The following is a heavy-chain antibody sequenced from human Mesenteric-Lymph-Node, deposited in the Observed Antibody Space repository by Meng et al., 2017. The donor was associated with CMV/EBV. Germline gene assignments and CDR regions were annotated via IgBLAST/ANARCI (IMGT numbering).Heavy chain of an antibody. V-gene: IGHV2-5*02. CDR3: AQTYYYGSGSEIDY. J-gene: IGHJ4*02. D-gene: IGHD3-10*01. CDR2: IYWDDDK. Sequence: GVESSTRGVGVGWSRQPPGKALEWLALIYWDDDKRYSTSLKSRLNITKDTSKNQVVLTMTNMDPVDTATYYCAQTYYYGSGSEIDYWGQGTLVTVSS. CDR1: GVESSTRGVG.